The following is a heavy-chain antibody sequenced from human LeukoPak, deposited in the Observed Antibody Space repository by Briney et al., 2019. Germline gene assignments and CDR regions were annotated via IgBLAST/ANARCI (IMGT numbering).Heavy chain of an antibody. D-gene: IGHD6-19*01. Sequence: NSSETLSLTCTVSGGSISSYYWSWIRQPPGKGLEWIGIIYYTGSTYYNPSLKSRVTISVDTSKNQFSLKLNSVNAADTAVYYCARQGIAEAAFDYWGQGTLVTVSS. V-gene: IGHV4-59*08. CDR1: GGSISSYY. CDR2: IYYTGST. CDR3: ARQGIAEAAFDY. J-gene: IGHJ4*02.